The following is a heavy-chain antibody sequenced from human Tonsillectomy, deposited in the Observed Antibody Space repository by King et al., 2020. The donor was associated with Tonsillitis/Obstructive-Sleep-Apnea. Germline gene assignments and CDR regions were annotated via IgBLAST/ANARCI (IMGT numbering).Heavy chain of an antibody. CDR1: GFTFSTYG. V-gene: IGHV3-23*04. J-gene: IGHJ6*02. CDR2: ISGSVNST. CDR3: AKDHRGGRYCSGNSCPTFGMDV. D-gene: IGHD2-15*01. Sequence: VQLVESGGGLVQPGGSLRLSCAASGFTFSTYGMSWVRQAPGKGPEWVSVISGSVNSTYYSDSVKGRFTISRDNSKNTLYLQMNSLRTEDTAVYYCAKDHRGGRYCSGNSCPTFGMDVWGQGTTVTVSS.